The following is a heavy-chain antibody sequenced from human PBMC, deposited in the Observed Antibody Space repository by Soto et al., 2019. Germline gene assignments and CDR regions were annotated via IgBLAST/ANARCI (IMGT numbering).Heavy chain of an antibody. Sequence: GESLKISCKGSGYSFASYWISWGRQMPGKGLEWMGRIDPSDSYTNYSPSFQGHVTISADKSISTAYLQWSSLKASDTAMYYCARGGGVIISSYYYYGMDVWGQGTTVTVSS. J-gene: IGHJ6*02. CDR3: ARGGGVIISSYYYYGMDV. V-gene: IGHV5-10-1*01. D-gene: IGHD3-10*01. CDR2: IDPSDSYT. CDR1: GYSFASYW.